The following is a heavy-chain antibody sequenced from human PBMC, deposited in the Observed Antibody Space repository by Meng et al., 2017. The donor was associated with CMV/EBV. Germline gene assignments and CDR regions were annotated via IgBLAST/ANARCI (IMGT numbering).Heavy chain of an antibody. J-gene: IGHJ6*02. CDR1: GFTFSNAW. V-gene: IGHV3-15*01. CDR2: IKSKTDGGTT. CDR3: ARDPGYQLLWGAYYYYGMDV. Sequence: GESLKISCAASGFTFSNAWMSWVRQAPGKGLEWVGRIKSKTDGGTTDYAAPVKGRFTISRDDSKNTLYLQMNSLKTEDTAVYYCARDPGYQLLWGAYYYYGMDVWGQGTTVTVSS. D-gene: IGHD2-2*01.